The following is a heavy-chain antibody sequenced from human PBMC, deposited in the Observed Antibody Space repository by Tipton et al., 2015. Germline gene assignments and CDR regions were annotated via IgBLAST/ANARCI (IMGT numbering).Heavy chain of an antibody. V-gene: IGHV4-59*01. CDR1: GDSLSTYD. J-gene: IGHJ6*02. CDR2: IYYSGST. Sequence: TLSLTCTVSGDSLSTYDWSWIRQSPGEGLEWIGYIYYSGSTNYNPSLRSRVAMSMDTSKNQFSQKLSSVIAADTAVYYCARDLEHGMDVWGQGTTVTVSS. CDR3: ARDLEHGMDV. D-gene: IGHD5-24*01.